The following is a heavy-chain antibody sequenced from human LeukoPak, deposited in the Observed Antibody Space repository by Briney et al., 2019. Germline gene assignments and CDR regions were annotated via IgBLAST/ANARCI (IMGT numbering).Heavy chain of an antibody. J-gene: IGHJ3*02. V-gene: IGHV4-59*12. Sequence: SETLSLTCTVSGGSMSPYHWGWIRQPPGKGLEWTGYIYYSGSTNYNPSLNSRVTISVDTSKNQFSLRLSSVTAADTAVYYCARDKRGTTVTTRTVFLFLAAFDIWGQGTMVTVSS. D-gene: IGHD4-17*01. CDR1: GGSMSPYH. CDR2: IYYSGST. CDR3: ARDKRGTTVTTRTVFLFLAAFDI.